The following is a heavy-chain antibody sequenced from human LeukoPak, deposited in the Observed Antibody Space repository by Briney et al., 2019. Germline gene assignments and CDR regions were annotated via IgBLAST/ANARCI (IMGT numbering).Heavy chain of an antibody. CDR2: INPSGGST. CDR1: GYTFTSYY. J-gene: IGHJ5*02. CDR3: ARGGVLRYFDWYMGFDP. V-gene: IGHV1-46*01. Sequence: ASVKVSCKASGYTFTSYYMHWVRQAPGQGLEWMGIINPSGGSTSYAQKFQGRVTMTRDTSTSTVYMGLSSLRSEDTAVYYCARGGVLRYFDWYMGFDPWGQGTLVTVSS. D-gene: IGHD3-9*01.